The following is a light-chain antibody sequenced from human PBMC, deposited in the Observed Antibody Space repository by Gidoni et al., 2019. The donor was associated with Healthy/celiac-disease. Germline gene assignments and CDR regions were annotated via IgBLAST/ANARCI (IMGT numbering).Light chain of an antibody. V-gene: IGKV4-1*01. CDR1: QSVLYSSNNKNY. J-gene: IGKJ2*01. Sequence: DIVMTQSPDSLAVSLCERATINCKSSQSVLYSSNNKNYFAWYQQKPGQPPKLLIYWASARESGVPDRFSGSGSGSDFTLTISSLQAEDVAVYYCQQYYSTPYTFGQGTKLEIK. CDR2: WAS. CDR3: QQYYSTPYT.